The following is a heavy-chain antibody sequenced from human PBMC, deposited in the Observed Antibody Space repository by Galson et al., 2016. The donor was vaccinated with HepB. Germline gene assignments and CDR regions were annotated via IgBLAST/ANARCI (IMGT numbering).Heavy chain of an antibody. V-gene: IGHV3-23*01. J-gene: IGHJ4*02. D-gene: IGHD4-17*01. CDR3: AKRADFGAKNSPFDN. Sequence: SLRLSCAASGFTFNSYAMNWVRQAPGKGLEWVSTISGSGGRTYYADSVKGRFTISRDNSKNTLSLQMNSLRVGDTAVYYCAKRADFGAKNSPFDNWGQGTLVTVSS. CDR2: ISGSGGRT. CDR1: GFTFNSYA.